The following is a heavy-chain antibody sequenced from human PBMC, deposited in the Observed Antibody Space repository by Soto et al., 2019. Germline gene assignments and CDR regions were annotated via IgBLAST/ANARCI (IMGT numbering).Heavy chain of an antibody. Sequence: SLRLSCASSGFTFSSYFMSWVRQSPGKGLELVANINQDGSEKYYVDSVKGRFTISRDNAKNSLYLQMNSLRAEDTAVYYCARDGTLMVYDYFDYWGQGTLVTVSS. CDR1: GFTFSSYF. CDR2: INQDGSEK. J-gene: IGHJ4*02. V-gene: IGHV3-7*01. D-gene: IGHD2-8*01. CDR3: ARDGTLMVYDYFDY.